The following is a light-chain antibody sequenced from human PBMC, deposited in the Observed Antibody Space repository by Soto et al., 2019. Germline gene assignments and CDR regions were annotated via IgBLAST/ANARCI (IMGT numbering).Light chain of an antibody. CDR1: QSVSSY. CDR3: QQRSSWPRGT. J-gene: IGKJ2*02. Sequence: EIVLTQSPATLSLSPGERATLSCRASQSVSSYLAWYQQKPGQAPRLLIHDASNRATGIPARFRGSGSGTVFTLTISSLEPEDFALYCCQQRSSWPRGTFGQGTKLEIK. V-gene: IGKV3-11*01. CDR2: DAS.